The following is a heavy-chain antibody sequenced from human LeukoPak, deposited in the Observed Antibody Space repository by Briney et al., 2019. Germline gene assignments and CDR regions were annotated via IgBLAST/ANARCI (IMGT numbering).Heavy chain of an antibody. V-gene: IGHV4-59*01. CDR3: ARAHSVAVAADTLDY. Sequence: SETLSLTCTVSSGSINNYYWSWIRQPPGKGLEWIGYIYYSGTTNYNPSLKSRVTISVDTSRNQFSLKLNSVTAADTAVYYCARAHSVAVAADTLDYWGQGTLVTVSS. CDR1: SGSINNYY. CDR2: IYYSGTT. D-gene: IGHD6-19*01. J-gene: IGHJ4*02.